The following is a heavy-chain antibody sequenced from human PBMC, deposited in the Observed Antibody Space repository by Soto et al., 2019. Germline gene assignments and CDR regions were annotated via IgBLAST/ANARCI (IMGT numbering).Heavy chain of an antibody. CDR3: TTDPTWTNYYDSSGFDY. CDR1: GFTFSNAW. CDR2: IKSKTDGGTT. D-gene: IGHD3-22*01. V-gene: IGHV3-15*07. J-gene: IGHJ4*02. Sequence: PGGSLRLSCAASGFTFSNAWMNWVRQAPGKGLEWVGRIKSKTDGGTTDYAAPVKGRFTISRDDSKNTLYLQMNSLKTEDTAVYYCTTDPTWTNYYDSSGFDYWGQGTLVTVSS.